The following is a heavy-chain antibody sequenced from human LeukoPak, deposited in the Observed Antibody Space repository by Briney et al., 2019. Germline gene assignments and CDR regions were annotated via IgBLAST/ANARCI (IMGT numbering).Heavy chain of an antibody. CDR2: INHSGST. CDR1: GGSFSGYY. CDR3: ARGRSGWYWFDP. Sequence: PSETLSLTCAVYGGSFSGYYWSWIRQPPGEGLEWIGEINHSGSTNYNPSLKSRVTISVDTSKNQFSLKLSSVTAADTAVYYCARGRSGWYWFDPWGQGTLVTVSS. V-gene: IGHV4-34*01. D-gene: IGHD6-19*01. J-gene: IGHJ5*02.